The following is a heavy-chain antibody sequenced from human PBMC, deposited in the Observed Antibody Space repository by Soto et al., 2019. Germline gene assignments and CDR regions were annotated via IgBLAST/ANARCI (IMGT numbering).Heavy chain of an antibody. CDR2: IYYSGST. J-gene: IGHJ4*02. Sequence: QLQLQESGPGLVKPSETLSLTCTVSGGSISSSSYYWGWIRQPPGKGLEWIGSIYYSGSTYYNPSLESRVTISVDTSKNQFSLKLSSVTAADTAVYYCASYDYGDYVDYWGQGTLVTVSS. V-gene: IGHV4-39*01. CDR3: ASYDYGDYVDY. D-gene: IGHD4-17*01. CDR1: GGSISSSSYY.